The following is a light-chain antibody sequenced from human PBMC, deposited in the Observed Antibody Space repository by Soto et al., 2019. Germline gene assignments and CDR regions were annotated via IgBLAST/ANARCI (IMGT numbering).Light chain of an antibody. CDR2: DAS. CDR1: QSVSNN. Sequence: EIVMTQSPATLSVSPGERTTLSCRASQSVSNNLVWYQQKPGQAPRFLNYDASTRAPGIPARFSGSGSGTEFTLTISSLQSEDFAVYYCQQYKNWPRTFGQGTRVEIK. CDR3: QQYKNWPRT. V-gene: IGKV3-15*01. J-gene: IGKJ1*01.